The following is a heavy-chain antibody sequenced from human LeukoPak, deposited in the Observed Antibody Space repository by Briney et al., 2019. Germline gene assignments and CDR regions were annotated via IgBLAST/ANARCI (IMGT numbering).Heavy chain of an antibody. J-gene: IGHJ4*02. CDR3: ARGSSGSYRPFDY. CDR2: INHSGST. Sequence: PSETLSLTCAVYGGSFSGYYWSWIRQPPGKGLEWIGEINHSGSTNYNPSLKSRVTISVDTSKNQFSLKLSSVTAADTAVYYCARGSSGSYRPFDYWGQGTLVTV. V-gene: IGHV4-34*01. CDR1: GGSFSGYY. D-gene: IGHD1-26*01.